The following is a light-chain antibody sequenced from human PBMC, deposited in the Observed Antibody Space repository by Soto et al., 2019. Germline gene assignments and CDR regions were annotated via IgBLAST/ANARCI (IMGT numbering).Light chain of an antibody. CDR2: CAS. CDR1: QSILYSCNNKNY. V-gene: IGKV4-1*01. CDR3: QQYYSTPLT. J-gene: IGKJ4*01. Sequence: DIVMTQSPVSLAVSLGERATINCKSSQSILYSCNNKNYLDWYQQKSGQHPKLLLYCASSRESGVPDRFSGSGSGTDFTLTFCSLQAADVAVYCCQQYYSTPLTFGGGTKVDIK.